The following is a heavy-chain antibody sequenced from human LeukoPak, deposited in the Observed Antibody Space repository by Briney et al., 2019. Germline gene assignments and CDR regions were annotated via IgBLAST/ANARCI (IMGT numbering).Heavy chain of an antibody. CDR2: IYPGDSDT. D-gene: IGHD3-10*01. V-gene: IGHV5-51*01. J-gene: IGHJ4*02. CDR3: ARYREPDRQYYGSGSYYMTTFDY. CDR1: GYSFTSYW. Sequence: GESLKISCKGSGYSFTSYWIGWVRQMPGKGLEWMGIIYPGDSDTRYSPSFQGQVTISADKSISTAYLQWSSLKASDTAMYYCARYREPDRQYYGSGSYYMTTFDYWGQGTLVTVSS.